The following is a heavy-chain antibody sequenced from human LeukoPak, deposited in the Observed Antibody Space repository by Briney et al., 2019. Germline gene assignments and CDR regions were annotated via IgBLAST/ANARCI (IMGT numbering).Heavy chain of an antibody. J-gene: IGHJ4*02. Sequence: LAGGSLRLSCAASGFTFDDYGMSWVRQAPGKGLEWVSGINWNGGSTGYADSVKGRFTISRDNSKNTLFLQMNSLRAEDTAVYYCAKDIYYAPDYWGQGTLVTVSS. D-gene: IGHD3-10*01. CDR1: GFTFDDYG. V-gene: IGHV3-20*04. CDR3: AKDIYYAPDY. CDR2: INWNGGST.